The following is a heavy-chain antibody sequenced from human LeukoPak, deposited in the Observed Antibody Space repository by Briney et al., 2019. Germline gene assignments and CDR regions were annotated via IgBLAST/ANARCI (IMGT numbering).Heavy chain of an antibody. Sequence: PGGSLRLSCAASGFTFTTYWMGWVRQAPGKGLEWVANIKQDGSEQYYVDSVKGRFTISRDNAKNSLSLQMNSLRAEDTAVYYCARGGPWIVVALNYYFDYWGQGTLVTVSS. CDR3: ARGGPWIVVALNYYFDY. CDR2: IKQDGSEQ. J-gene: IGHJ4*02. V-gene: IGHV3-7*01. D-gene: IGHD3-22*01. CDR1: GFTFTTYW.